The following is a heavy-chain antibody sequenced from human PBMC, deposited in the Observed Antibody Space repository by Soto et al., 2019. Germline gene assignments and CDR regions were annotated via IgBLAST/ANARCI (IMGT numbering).Heavy chain of an antibody. D-gene: IGHD4-17*01. J-gene: IGHJ4*02. CDR2: IYYSGST. CDR1: FGSIGGYY. Sequence: PSETLSLTYTVSFGSIGGYYWIWILQPPGKGLEWIGYIYYSGSTNYNPSLKSRVTISVDTSKNQFSLKLSSVTAADTVVYYCARDRYGDSEYWGQGTLVNVYS. V-gene: IGHV4-59*01. CDR3: ARDRYGDSEY.